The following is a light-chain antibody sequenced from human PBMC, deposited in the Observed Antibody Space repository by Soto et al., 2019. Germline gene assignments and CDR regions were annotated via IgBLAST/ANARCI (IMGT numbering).Light chain of an antibody. CDR2: EGS. J-gene: IGLJ2*01. CDR1: SSDVGSYNL. CDR3: CSYGGISPSVV. Sequence: QSALTQPASVSGSPGQSITISCTGTSSDVGSYNLVSWYQQHPGKAPKLMIYEGSKRPSGVSNRFSGSKSGNTASLTISGLRAEEEAVYYGCSYGGISPSVVFGGGTKLPFL. V-gene: IGLV2-23*01.